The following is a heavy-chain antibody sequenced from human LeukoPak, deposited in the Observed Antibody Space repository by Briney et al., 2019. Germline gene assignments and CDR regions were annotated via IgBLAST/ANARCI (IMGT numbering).Heavy chain of an antibody. CDR2: ISKDGSNI. V-gene: IGHV3-30*03. CDR3: ASLMVRGVTTEYFKH. J-gene: IGHJ1*01. D-gene: IGHD3-10*01. Sequence: GGSLRLSCAASGFTFSSYSMNWVRQAPGKGLEWVAVISKDGSNIYYADSVKGRFTISRDNSKNTLYLEMNSLRAEDTAVYYCASLMVRGVTTEYFKHWGQGTLVTVSS. CDR1: GFTFSSYS.